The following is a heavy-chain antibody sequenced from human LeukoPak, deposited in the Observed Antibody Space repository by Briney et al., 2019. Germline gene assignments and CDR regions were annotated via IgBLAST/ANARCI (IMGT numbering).Heavy chain of an antibody. Sequence: GGSLRLSCAASGFTFSSYAMSWVRQAPGKGLEWVAVIWYDGSKKYHADSVRGRFTISRDISKNTLYLQMNSLRDEDTAVYYCARDARHYDFWSGYYYGMDVWGQGTTVTVSS. J-gene: IGHJ6*02. CDR3: ARDARHYDFWSGYYYGMDV. V-gene: IGHV3-33*08. D-gene: IGHD3-3*01. CDR1: GFTFSSYA. CDR2: IWYDGSKK.